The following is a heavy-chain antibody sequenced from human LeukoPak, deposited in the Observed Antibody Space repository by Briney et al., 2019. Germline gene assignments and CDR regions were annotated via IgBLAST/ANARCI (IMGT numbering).Heavy chain of an antibody. CDR3: AKGDSSGWYGDFFDY. Sequence: GGSLRLSCAASGFTFSSYAMSWVRQAPGKGLEWVSAISGSGGSTYYADSVKGRFTISRDSSKNTLYLQMNSLRAEDTAVYYCAKGDSSGWYGDFFDYWGQGTLVTVSS. CDR1: GFTFSSYA. CDR2: ISGSGGST. D-gene: IGHD6-19*01. J-gene: IGHJ4*02. V-gene: IGHV3-23*01.